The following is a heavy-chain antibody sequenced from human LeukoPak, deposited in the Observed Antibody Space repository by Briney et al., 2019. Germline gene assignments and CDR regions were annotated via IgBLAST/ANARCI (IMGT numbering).Heavy chain of an antibody. Sequence: SETLSLTCTVSNGSVGSGGYSWSWIRQPPGKGLEWIGYVYHSGATYYNPSLKSRISIPMDRSKNQFSLRLRSVTAADMAVYFCASSHCGGDCFSSVAFDFWGHGTMVTVSS. CDR2: VYHSGAT. J-gene: IGHJ3*01. CDR1: NGSVGSGGYS. D-gene: IGHD2-21*02. CDR3: ASSHCGGDCFSSVAFDF. V-gene: IGHV4-30-2*01.